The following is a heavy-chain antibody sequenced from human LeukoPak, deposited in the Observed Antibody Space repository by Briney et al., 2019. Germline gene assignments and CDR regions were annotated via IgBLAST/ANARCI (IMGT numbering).Heavy chain of an antibody. CDR3: ARERGGTTEDAFDI. V-gene: IGHV4-39*07. J-gene: IGHJ3*02. CDR1: GGSISSSSYY. Sequence: SETLSLTCTVSGGSISSSSYYWGWIRQPPGKGLEWIGSIYYSGSTYYNPSLKSRVTISVDTSKNQFSLKLSSVTAADTAVYYCARERGGTTEDAFDIWGQGTMVTVSS. CDR2: IYYSGST. D-gene: IGHD3-16*01.